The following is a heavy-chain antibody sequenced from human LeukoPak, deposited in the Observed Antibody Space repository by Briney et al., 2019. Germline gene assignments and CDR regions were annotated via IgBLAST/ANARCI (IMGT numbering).Heavy chain of an antibody. J-gene: IGHJ4*02. CDR3: AKDRAWGIAAAGTNPFDY. Sequence: GGSLRLSCAASGFTFSSYAMSWVRQAPGKGLEWVSAISGSGGSTYYADSVKGRFTIPRDNSKNTLYLQINSLRAEDTAVYYCAKDRAWGIAAAGTNPFDYWGQGTLVTVSS. V-gene: IGHV3-23*01. D-gene: IGHD6-13*01. CDR1: GFTFSSYA. CDR2: ISGSGGST.